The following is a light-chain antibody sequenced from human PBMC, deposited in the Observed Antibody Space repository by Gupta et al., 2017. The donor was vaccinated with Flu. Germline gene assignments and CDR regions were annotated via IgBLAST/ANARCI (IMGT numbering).Light chain of an antibody. J-gene: IGKJ2*01. CDR2: DSA. V-gene: IGKV3-11*01. Sequence: EIVLTQSPVPLSLSPGQRATLPCSASQSIGVFLAWFQQKPGQPPRLVIYDSASRSTGDPDRFSGSGSGTDLTLTSTAGECEDFASYYGHQRYSWYTYGQGTTLEV. CDR1: QSIGVF. CDR3: HQRYSWYT.